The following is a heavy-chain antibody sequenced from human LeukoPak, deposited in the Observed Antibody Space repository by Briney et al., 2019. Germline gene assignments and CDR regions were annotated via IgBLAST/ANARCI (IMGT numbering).Heavy chain of an antibody. CDR3: AKDRSGSYALFGY. D-gene: IGHD3-10*01. CDR1: GFTFSSYG. Sequence: GGSLRLSCAASGFTFSSYGMHWVRQAPGKGLEWVAFIRYDGSNKYYADSVKGRFTISRDNSKNTLYLQMNSLRAEDTAVYFCAKDRSGSYALFGYWGQGTLVTVSS. J-gene: IGHJ4*02. V-gene: IGHV3-30*02. CDR2: IRYDGSNK.